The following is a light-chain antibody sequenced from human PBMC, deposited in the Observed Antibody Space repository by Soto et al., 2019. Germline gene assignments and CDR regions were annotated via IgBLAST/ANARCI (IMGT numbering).Light chain of an antibody. CDR3: QKYNSATLT. J-gene: IGKJ4*01. CDR1: QDISNY. CDR2: DIS. Sequence: DIQMTQSPSSLSASVGDRVTITCRASQDISNYLAWYQQKPGKVPNLLIYDISTLQSGVPSRFSGSGSATDFTLTISRLQPEDAEVYYCQKYNSATLTFGGGTKVEIK. V-gene: IGKV1-27*01.